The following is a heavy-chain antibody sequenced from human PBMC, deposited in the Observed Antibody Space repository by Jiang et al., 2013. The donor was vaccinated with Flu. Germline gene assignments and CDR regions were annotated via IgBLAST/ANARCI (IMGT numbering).Heavy chain of an antibody. CDR3: ARDWYYYGSGSVNWFDP. J-gene: IGHJ5*02. CDR2: IYHSGST. Sequence: SGLVKPSETLSLTCAVSGYSISSGYYWGWIRQPPGKGLEWIGSIYHSGSTYYNPSLKSRVTISVDTSKNQFSLKLSSVTAADTAVYYCARDWYYYGSGSVNWFDPWGQGPWSPSPQ. D-gene: IGHD3-10*01. V-gene: IGHV4-38-2*02. CDR1: GYSISSGYY.